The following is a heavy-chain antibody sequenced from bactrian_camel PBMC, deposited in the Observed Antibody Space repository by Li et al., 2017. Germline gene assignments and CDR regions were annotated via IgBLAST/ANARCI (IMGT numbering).Heavy chain of an antibody. CDR3: KTESGRGRCPSEFNY. J-gene: IGHJ4*01. Sequence: HVQLVESGGGSVQAGGSLRLSCLISGYEYCAFDMAWYRQFPGKEREFVARVGGDGGTTYTESVKGRFIASQDGPKSMVYLQMNSLKPEDTAMYFCKTESGRGRCPSEFNYWGQGTQVTVS. CDR1: GYEYCAFD. CDR2: VGGDGGT. V-gene: IGHV3S53*01.